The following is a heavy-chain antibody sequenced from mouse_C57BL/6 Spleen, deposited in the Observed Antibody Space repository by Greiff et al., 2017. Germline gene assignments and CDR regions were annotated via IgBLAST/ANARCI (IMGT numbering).Heavy chain of an antibody. V-gene: IGHV1-81*01. D-gene: IGHD2-2*01. CDR1: GYTFTRYG. CDR3: AGSTMVTFYAMDS. Sequence: VQLQQSGSELARPGASVKLSCKASGYTFTRYGISWLPPITRPGLAWLGEISPRSGNTSYTEKFKGRATLPADQSSRTAYTELRGLPSEDSAVYYCAGSTMVTFYAMDSGGQGTSVTVAS. J-gene: IGHJ4*01. CDR2: ISPRSGNT.